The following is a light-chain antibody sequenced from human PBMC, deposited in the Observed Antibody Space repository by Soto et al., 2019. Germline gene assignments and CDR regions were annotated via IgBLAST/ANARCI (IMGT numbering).Light chain of an antibody. V-gene: IGKV3D-20*02. J-gene: IGKJ1*01. CDR2: DAS. CDR3: QQSYSTTWT. Sequence: EIVMTQSPGTLSLSPGEAATLSCRASQSVSGSYLAWYQQKPGQAPRLVIYDASTRATGIPDRFRGSGSGTDFTLTISRLEPEDFATYSCQQSYSTTWTFGQGTKVEIK. CDR1: QSVSGSY.